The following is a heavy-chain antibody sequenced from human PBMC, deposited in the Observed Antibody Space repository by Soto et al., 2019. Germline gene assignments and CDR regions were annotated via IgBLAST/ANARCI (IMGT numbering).Heavy chain of an antibody. CDR1: GFTFSSYA. V-gene: IGHV3-30-3*01. CDR2: ISYDGSNK. Sequence: PGGSLRLSCAASGFTFSSYAMHWVRQAPGKGLEWVAVISYDGSNKYYADSVKGRFTISRDNSKNTLYLQMNSLRAEDTAVYYCEATSCYRHCLIDIESFDPWVQGTLVTVSS. CDR3: EATSCYRHCLIDIESFDP. J-gene: IGHJ5*02. D-gene: IGHD2-2*01.